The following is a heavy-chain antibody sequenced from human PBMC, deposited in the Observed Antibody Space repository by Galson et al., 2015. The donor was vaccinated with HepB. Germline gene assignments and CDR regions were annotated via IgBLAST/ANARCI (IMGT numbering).Heavy chain of an antibody. J-gene: IGHJ4*02. CDR2: INSDGSST. D-gene: IGHD6-19*01. Sequence: SLRLSCAASGFAFSTYWMHWDRQAPGKGLVWVSRINSDGSSTAYADSVKGRFTISRDNAKSTLYVQMNSLRAEDTAVYYCVRGTTDPSGWYMKWDYWGQGTLVTVSS. V-gene: IGHV3-74*01. CDR3: VRGTTDPSGWYMKWDY. CDR1: GFAFSTYW.